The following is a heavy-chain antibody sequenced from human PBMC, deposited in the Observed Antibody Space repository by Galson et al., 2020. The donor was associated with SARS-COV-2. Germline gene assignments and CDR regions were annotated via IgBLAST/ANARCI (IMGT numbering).Heavy chain of an antibody. J-gene: IGHJ4*02. CDR2: NSVYSGNT. CDR1: GYTFNSYG. Sequence: ASVKVSCKAFGYTFNSYGVNWVRRAPGQGIEWMGWNSVYSGNTNYAQKFQGRVTMTADTSTSTADMELRSLRSDDTAVYYCARDRVVAAGTPGEYWGQGTQVTVYS. D-gene: IGHD2-2*01. CDR3: ARDRVVAAGTPGEY. V-gene: IGHV1-18*01.